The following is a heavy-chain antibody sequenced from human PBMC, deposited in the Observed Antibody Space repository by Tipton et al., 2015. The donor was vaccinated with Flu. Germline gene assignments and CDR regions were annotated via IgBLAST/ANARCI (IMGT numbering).Heavy chain of an antibody. V-gene: IGHV4-59*01. J-gene: IGHJ4*02. Sequence: LRLSCTVSGGSITSYYWSWIRQPPGKGLEWIGYIYYSGSTNYNPSLKSRVTISVDTSKNQFSLKLSSVTAADTAVYYCARGDCSSTSCLDYWGQGTLVTVSS. D-gene: IGHD2-2*01. CDR1: GGSITSYY. CDR3: ARGDCSSTSCLDY. CDR2: IYYSGST.